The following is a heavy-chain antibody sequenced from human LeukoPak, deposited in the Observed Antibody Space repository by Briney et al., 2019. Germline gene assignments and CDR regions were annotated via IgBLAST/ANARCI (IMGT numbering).Heavy chain of an antibody. Sequence: GGSLRLSCTGSPLTFSSYSLNWVRQAPGKGLEWVSYISFSSSTIYYADSVKGRFTISRDNGKNLLYLQMNSLRAEDTAVYYCAREAPRGTSSNPYYFDSWGQGTLVTVSS. CDR3: AREAPRGTSSNPYYFDS. CDR1: PLTFSSYS. D-gene: IGHD6-6*01. V-gene: IGHV3-48*01. J-gene: IGHJ4*02. CDR2: ISFSSSTI.